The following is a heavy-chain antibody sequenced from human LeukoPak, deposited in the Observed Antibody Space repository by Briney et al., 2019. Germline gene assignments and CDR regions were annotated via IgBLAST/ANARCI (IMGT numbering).Heavy chain of an antibody. D-gene: IGHD2-21*02. Sequence: ASVKVSCKASGYTFTGYYMHWVRQAPGQGLEWMGWINPNSGGTNYAQKFQGRVTMTRDTSISTAYMELSTLRPEDTAVYYCARDQGVTDPPPYGLDVWGQGTTVTVSS. CDR2: INPNSGGT. V-gene: IGHV1-2*02. CDR3: ARDQGVTDPPPYGLDV. CDR1: GYTFTGYY. J-gene: IGHJ6*02.